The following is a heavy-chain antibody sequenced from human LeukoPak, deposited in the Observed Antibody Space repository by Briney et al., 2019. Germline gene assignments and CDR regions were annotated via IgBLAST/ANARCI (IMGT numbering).Heavy chain of an antibody. CDR1: GGSISSGTYY. V-gene: IGHV4-30-4*08. J-gene: IGHJ4*02. CDR3: ARTRRSSANYFDY. CDR2: IYYSGST. D-gene: IGHD2-15*01. Sequence: PSQTLSLTCSVSGGSISSGTYYWSWIRQLPGKGLEWIGYIYYSGSTYYNPSLKSRVTISVDTSKNQFSLKLSSVTAADAAVYYCARTRRSSANYFDYWGQGTLVTVSS.